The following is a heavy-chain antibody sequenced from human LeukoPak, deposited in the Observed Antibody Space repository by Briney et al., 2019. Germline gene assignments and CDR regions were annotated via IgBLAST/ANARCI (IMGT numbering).Heavy chain of an antibody. CDR2: ISAYNGNT. CDR1: GYTFTSYG. D-gene: IGHD6-13*01. Sequence: ASVKVSCKASGYTFTSYGISWVRQAPGQGLEWMGRISAYNGNTTNAQKLQGRVTMTTDTSTSTANLELRSLRSDDTAVYYWARAPGYSSSWYVVDVWGKGTTVTVSS. CDR3: ARAPGYSSSWYVVDV. J-gene: IGHJ6*04. V-gene: IGHV1-18*04.